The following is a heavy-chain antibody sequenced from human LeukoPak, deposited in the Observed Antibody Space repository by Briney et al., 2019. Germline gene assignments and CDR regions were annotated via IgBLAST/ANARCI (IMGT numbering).Heavy chain of an antibody. CDR1: GYTFTSYA. CDR3: ARDRKNSIAVAGTFNY. J-gene: IGHJ4*02. Sequence: ASVKVSCKASGYTFTSYAMHWMRQAPGQRLEWMGWINAGNGNTKYSQKFQGRVTITRDTSASTAYMELSSLRPEDTAVYYCARDRKNSIAVAGTFNYWGQGTLVTVSS. V-gene: IGHV1-3*01. CDR2: INAGNGNT. D-gene: IGHD6-19*01.